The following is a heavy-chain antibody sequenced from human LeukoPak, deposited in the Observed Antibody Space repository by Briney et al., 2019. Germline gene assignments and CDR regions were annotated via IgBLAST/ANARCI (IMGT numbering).Heavy chain of an antibody. CDR2: MNPNSGNT. V-gene: IGHV1-8*01. CDR3: ARGVSNKLKVLLWFGELLNYYYMDV. D-gene: IGHD3-10*01. J-gene: IGHJ6*03. Sequence: GASVKVSCKASGYTFTSYDINWVRQATGQGLEWMGWMNPNSGNTGYAQKFQGRVTMTRNTSISTAYMELSSLRSEDTAVYYCARGVSNKLKVLLWFGELLNYYYMDVWGKGTTVTISS. CDR1: GYTFTSYD.